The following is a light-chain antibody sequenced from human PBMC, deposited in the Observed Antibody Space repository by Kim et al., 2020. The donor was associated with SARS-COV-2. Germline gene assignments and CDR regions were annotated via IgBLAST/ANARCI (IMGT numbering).Light chain of an antibody. CDR2: KAS. J-gene: IGKJ2*01. CDR3: QQYHSLPYP. CDR1: QSISSW. Sequence: DIQMTQSPYTLSASVGDRVTITCRASQSISSWLAWYQQNPGKAPKLLIYKASSLESGVPSRFSGSGSGTEFTLTISSLQPDDFATYYCQQYHSLPYPFGQGTKLEI. V-gene: IGKV1-5*03.